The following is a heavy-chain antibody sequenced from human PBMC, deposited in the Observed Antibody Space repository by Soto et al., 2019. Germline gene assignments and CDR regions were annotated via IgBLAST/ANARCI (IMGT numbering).Heavy chain of an antibody. CDR3: AREAGYCSTTSCYRRAFDT. CDR1: GFTFTGHW. CDR2: INTEVYNT. V-gene: IGHV3-74*01. J-gene: IGHJ3*02. D-gene: IGHD2-2*01. Sequence: EVQLVESGGDLVQPGGSLRLSCAASGFTFTGHWMHWVRQVPGKVLGWVARINTEVYNTNYADSVKGRFTIYRDSTTNTVYLKMNVLEVDDTSVYFCAREAGYCSTTSCYRRAFDTWGQGTMVTVSS.